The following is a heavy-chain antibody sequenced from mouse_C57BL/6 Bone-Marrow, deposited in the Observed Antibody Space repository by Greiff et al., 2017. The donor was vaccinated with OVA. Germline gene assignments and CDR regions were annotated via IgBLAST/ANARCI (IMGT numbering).Heavy chain of an antibody. V-gene: IGHV3-8*01. CDR2: ISDSGST. Sequence: VQLKESGPGLAKPSQTLSLTCSVTGYSITSDYWNWIRKFPGNKLEYMGYISDSGSTYYYPSLKSRISITRDTSKNQYYLQLNSVTTEDTATYDCARYTLLYSINAMDYWGQGTSVTVSS. CDR3: ARYTLLYSINAMDY. CDR1: GYSITSDY. J-gene: IGHJ4*01. D-gene: IGHD2-5*01.